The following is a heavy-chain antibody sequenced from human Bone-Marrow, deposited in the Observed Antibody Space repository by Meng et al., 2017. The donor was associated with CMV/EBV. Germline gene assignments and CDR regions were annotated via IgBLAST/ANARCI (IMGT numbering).Heavy chain of an antibody. V-gene: IGHV3-30*03. CDR1: GFTFSSYS. Sequence: GGSLRLSCAASGFTFSSYSMNWVRQAPGKGLEWVAVISYDGSNKYYADSVKGRFTISRDNSKNTLYLQMNSLRVEDTAVYYCTRLGLGGIGADYWGQGTLVTVSS. CDR2: ISYDGSNK. CDR3: TRLGLGGIGADY. J-gene: IGHJ4*02. D-gene: IGHD3-16*01.